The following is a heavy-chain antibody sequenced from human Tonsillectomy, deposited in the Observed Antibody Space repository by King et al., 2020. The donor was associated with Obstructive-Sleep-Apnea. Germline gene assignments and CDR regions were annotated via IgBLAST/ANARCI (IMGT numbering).Heavy chain of an antibody. D-gene: IGHD3-10*01. V-gene: IGHV4-30-4*01. CDR1: GGSISSDYYY. J-gene: IGHJ4*02. CDR3: ARVYYGSRSLYYFDY. CDR2: IYYSGST. Sequence: VQLQESGPGLVKPSQTLSLTCTVSGGSISSDYYYWSWIRQPPGKGLDGIGYIYYSGSTSYNPSLKSRVSISVDTSKNQFSLKLSSVTAADTAVYSCARVYYGSRSLYYFDYWGQGTLVTVSS.